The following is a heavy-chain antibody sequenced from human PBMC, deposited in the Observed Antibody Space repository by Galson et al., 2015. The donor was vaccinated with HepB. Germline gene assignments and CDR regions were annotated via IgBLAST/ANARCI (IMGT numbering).Heavy chain of an antibody. V-gene: IGHV1-69*13. CDR3: APVPATAWGWFDP. CDR1: GGTFTSYA. Sequence: SVKVSCKASGGTFTSYAISWVRQAPGQGLEWMGGFIPIFETTNYAQKFQGRVTITADDSTNAAYMELRNLNFEDTAVYYCAPVPATAWGWFDPWGQGTLATVSS. J-gene: IGHJ5*02. D-gene: IGHD2-2*01. CDR2: FIPIFETT.